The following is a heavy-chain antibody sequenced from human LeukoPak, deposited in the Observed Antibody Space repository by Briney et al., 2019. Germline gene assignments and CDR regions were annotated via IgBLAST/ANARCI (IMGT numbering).Heavy chain of an antibody. CDR1: GGSISSSSYY. D-gene: IGHD6-13*01. J-gene: IGHJ4*02. Sequence: PSETLSLTCTVSGGSISSSSYYWGWIRQPPGKGLEWIGSIYYSGSTYYNPSLKSRVTISVDTSKNQFSLKLSSVTAADTAVYYCARLGSVAARGGTDYWREETLVTVSS. V-gene: IGHV4-39*01. CDR2: IYYSGST. CDR3: ARLGSVAARGGTDY.